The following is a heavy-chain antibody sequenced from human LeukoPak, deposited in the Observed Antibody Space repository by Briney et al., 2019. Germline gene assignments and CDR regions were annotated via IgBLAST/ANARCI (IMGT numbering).Heavy chain of an antibody. Sequence: GESLKISCKGPGYSFTSYWIGWVRQMPGKGLEWMGIIYPGDSDTRYSPSFKGQVTISADKSISTAYLQWSSLKASDTAMYYCARTIVGATKIFDYWGQGTLVTVSS. V-gene: IGHV5-51*01. CDR2: IYPGDSDT. J-gene: IGHJ4*02. D-gene: IGHD1-26*01. CDR1: GYSFTSYW. CDR3: ARTIVGATKIFDY.